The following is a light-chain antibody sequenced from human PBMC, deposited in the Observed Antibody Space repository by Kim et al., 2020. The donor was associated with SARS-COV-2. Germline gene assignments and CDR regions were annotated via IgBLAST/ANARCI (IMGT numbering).Light chain of an antibody. CDR2: GAS. Sequence: GSVGDRVTITCRASQSISSYLNWYQQKPGKAPNLLIYGASTLQSGVPSRFSGSGSGTDFTLTISSLQPEDFATYYCQQSYTTPRTFGQGTKVDIK. CDR3: QQSYTTPRT. V-gene: IGKV1-39*01. J-gene: IGKJ1*01. CDR1: QSISSY.